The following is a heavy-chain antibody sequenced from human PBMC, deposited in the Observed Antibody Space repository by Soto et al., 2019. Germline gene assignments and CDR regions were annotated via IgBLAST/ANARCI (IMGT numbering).Heavy chain of an antibody. CDR3: ANSVDSSSAPFDY. CDR2: ISGSGGST. Sequence: GGSLRLSCVASGLTFSSYAIGWVRQAPGKGLEWVSAISGSGGSTYYADSVKGRFTISRDNSKNTLYLQMNSLRAEDTAVYYCANSVDSSSAPFDYWGQGTLVTVSS. CDR1: GLTFSSYA. J-gene: IGHJ4*02. D-gene: IGHD6-6*01. V-gene: IGHV3-23*01.